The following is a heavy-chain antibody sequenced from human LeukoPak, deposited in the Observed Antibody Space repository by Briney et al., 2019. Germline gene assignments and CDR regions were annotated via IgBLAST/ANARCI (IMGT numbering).Heavy chain of an antibody. J-gene: IGHJ4*02. CDR1: GFTFSSYG. CDR2: ISSSGSTI. V-gene: IGHV3-48*04. D-gene: IGHD6-19*01. CDR3: ARGHSSGWYVFDY. Sequence: GGSLRLSCAASGFTFSSYGMSWVRQAPGKGLEWVSYISSSGSTIYYADSVKGRFTISRDNAKNSLYLQMNSLRAEDTAVYYCARGHSSGWYVFDYWGQGTLVTVSS.